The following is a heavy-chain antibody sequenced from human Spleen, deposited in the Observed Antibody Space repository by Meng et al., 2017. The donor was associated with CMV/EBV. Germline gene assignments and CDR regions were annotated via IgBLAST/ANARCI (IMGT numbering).Heavy chain of an antibody. D-gene: IGHD6-13*01. Sequence: GGSLRLSCAASGFIFSNYALSWVRQAPGKGLEWVSTFSDSAGNTYYADSVKGRFTISRDNSKNTLYLQMNSLRAEDTAVYYCAKCRSGIAAALNYWGQGTLVTAPQ. V-gene: IGHV3-23*01. CDR2: FSDSAGNT. CDR3: AKCRSGIAAALNY. J-gene: IGHJ4*02. CDR1: GFIFSNYA.